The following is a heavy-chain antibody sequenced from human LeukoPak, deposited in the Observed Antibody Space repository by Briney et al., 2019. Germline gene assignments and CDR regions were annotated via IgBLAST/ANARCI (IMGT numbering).Heavy chain of an antibody. V-gene: IGHV4-34*01. D-gene: IGHD2-2*01. CDR1: GGSFSGYY. J-gene: IGHJ5*02. CDR3: AFSEIGSRPSAAKRTTNWFDP. Sequence: SETLSFTCAVYGGSFSGYYWSWIRQPPGKGLEWIGEINHSGSTNYNPSLKSRVTISVDTSKNQFSLKLSSVTAADTAVYYCAFSEIGSRPSAAKRTTNWFDPWGKETLV. CDR2: INHSGST.